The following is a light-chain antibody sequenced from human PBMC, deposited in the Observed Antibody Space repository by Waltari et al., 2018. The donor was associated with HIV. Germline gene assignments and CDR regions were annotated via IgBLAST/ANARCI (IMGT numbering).Light chain of an antibody. V-gene: IGLV1-47*01. Sequence: QSVLTQPPSASGTPGQPVTISCSGSSSNIGNDNVYWYQQLQGMTPKLLIYKNYQRPSGVPDRFAGSKSGTSASLAISGLRSEDEADYYCVGWDGSLSGYVFGAGTKVTVL. CDR3: VGWDGSLSGYV. J-gene: IGLJ1*01. CDR2: KNY. CDR1: SSNIGNDN.